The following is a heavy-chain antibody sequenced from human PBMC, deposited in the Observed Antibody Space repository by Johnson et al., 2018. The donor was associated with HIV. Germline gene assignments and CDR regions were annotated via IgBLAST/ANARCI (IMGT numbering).Heavy chain of an antibody. CDR2: ISYDGSNK. D-gene: IGHD1-26*01. CDR1: RFTFDDYA. V-gene: IGHV3-30-3*01. Sequence: QMLLVESGGVVVNPGGSLRLSCETSRFTFDDYAMHWVRQAPGKGLEWVAVISYDGSNKYYADSVKGRFTISRDNSKNTLYLQMNSLRAEDTAVYYCARDYREANAFDIWGQGTMVTVSS. CDR3: ARDYREANAFDI. J-gene: IGHJ3*02.